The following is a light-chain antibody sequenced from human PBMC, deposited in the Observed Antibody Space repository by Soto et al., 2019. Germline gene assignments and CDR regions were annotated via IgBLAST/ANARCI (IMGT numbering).Light chain of an antibody. CDR3: QQFSSYPLT. CDR1: QTVRNNY. V-gene: IGKV3-20*01. J-gene: IGKJ4*01. Sequence: EFVWTQSPGTLSLSPGERATLSCRASQTVRNNYLAWYQQKPGQAPRLLIYDASSRATGIPDRFSGGGSGTDFTLTISRLEPEDFAVYYCQQFSSYPLTFGGGTKVDIX. CDR2: DAS.